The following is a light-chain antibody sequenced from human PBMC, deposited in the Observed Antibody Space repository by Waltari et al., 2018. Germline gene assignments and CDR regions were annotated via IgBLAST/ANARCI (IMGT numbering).Light chain of an antibody. CDR2: HAS. CDR1: EAISTY. J-gene: IGKJ4*01. V-gene: IGKV1-16*01. Sequence: DIQMTQSPSAMSASVGDTVTISCRASEAISTYLAWYQEKPGKVPKPLIYHASNLEGGVPSRFSGSGSGTEFTLTISGLQPEDFATYHCQQFHSVPLTFGGGTKVEI. CDR3: QQFHSVPLT.